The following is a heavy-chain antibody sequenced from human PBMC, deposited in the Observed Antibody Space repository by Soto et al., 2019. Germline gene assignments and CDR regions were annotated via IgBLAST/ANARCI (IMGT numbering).Heavy chain of an antibody. CDR2: ISSSSSYI. Sequence: TGGSLRLSCAASGFTFSNAWMNWVLQAPGKGLEWVSSISSSSSYIYYADSVKGRFTISRDNAKNSLYLQMNSLRAEDTAVYYCASRAASVLGTDYWGQGTLVTVSS. CDR1: GFTFSNAW. D-gene: IGHD2-2*01. CDR3: ASRAASVLGTDY. J-gene: IGHJ4*02. V-gene: IGHV3-21*01.